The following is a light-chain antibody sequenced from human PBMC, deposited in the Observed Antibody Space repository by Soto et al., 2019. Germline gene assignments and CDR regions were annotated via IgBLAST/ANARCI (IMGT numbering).Light chain of an antibody. CDR3: QQSYSTPWT. V-gene: IGKV1-39*01. J-gene: IGKJ1*01. CDR1: QNINNY. CDR2: AAS. Sequence: EIQMTQSPSSLSASVGDRVTITCQASQNINNYLNWYQQKPGRAPKLLIYAASSLQSGVPSRFSGSGSGTDFTLTISSLQPEDFATYYCQQSYSTPWTFGQGSKVAIK.